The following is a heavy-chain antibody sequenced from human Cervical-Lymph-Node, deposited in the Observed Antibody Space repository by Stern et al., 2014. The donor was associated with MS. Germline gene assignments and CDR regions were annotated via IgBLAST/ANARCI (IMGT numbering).Heavy chain of an antibody. D-gene: IGHD6-19*01. CDR2: ISSSSSYI. V-gene: IGHV3-21*01. Sequence: EVQLVQSGGGLVKPGGSLRLSCAASGFTFSSYSMNWVRQAPGKGLEWVSSISSSSSYIYDADSVKGRFTISRDNAKNSLYLQMNSLRAEDTAVYYCARVLPLAQPGYSSGWFCGMDVWGQGTTVTVSS. CDR3: ARVLPLAQPGYSSGWFCGMDV. J-gene: IGHJ6*02. CDR1: GFTFSSYS.